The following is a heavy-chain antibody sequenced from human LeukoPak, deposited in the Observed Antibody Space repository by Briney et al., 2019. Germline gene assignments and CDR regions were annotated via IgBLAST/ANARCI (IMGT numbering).Heavy chain of an antibody. Sequence: PSETLSLTCTVSGGSISSTSYYWAWIRQSPGEGLEWIGSIYYTGSTYYNPSPKSRVTISVDTSKNQFSLKVSSVTAADTAVYYCARPVSSSWYGGFDYWGQGTLVTVSS. CDR1: GGSISSTSYY. V-gene: IGHV4-39*01. CDR3: ARPVSSSWYGGFDY. J-gene: IGHJ4*02. D-gene: IGHD6-13*01. CDR2: IYYTGST.